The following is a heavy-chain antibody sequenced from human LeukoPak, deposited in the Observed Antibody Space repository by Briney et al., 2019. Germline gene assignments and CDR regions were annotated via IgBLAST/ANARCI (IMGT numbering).Heavy chain of an antibody. J-gene: IGHJ6*02. Sequence: PEASVKVSCKASGYTFTGYYMHWVRQAPGQGLEWMGWINPNSGGTNYAQKFQGRVTMTRDTSIGTAYMELSRLRSDDTAVYYCARDDNYYDSSGYYPYYYYYGMDVWGQGTTVTVSS. D-gene: IGHD3-22*01. V-gene: IGHV1-2*02. CDR1: GYTFTGYY. CDR3: ARDDNYYDSSGYYPYYYYYGMDV. CDR2: INPNSGGT.